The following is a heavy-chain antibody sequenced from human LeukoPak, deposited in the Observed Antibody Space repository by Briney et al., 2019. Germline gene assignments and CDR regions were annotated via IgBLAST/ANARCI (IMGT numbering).Heavy chain of an antibody. D-gene: IGHD3-3*01. V-gene: IGHV3-74*01. CDR3: ASEGVVIPPYFDY. CDR1: GFTFSSYA. Sequence: GGSLRLSCAASGFTFSSYAMSWVRQAPGKGLEWVSRINTDGSSTSYADSVEGRFTISRDNAKNTLYLQMNSLRAEDTAVYYCASEGVVIPPYFDYWGQGTLVTVSS. J-gene: IGHJ4*02. CDR2: INTDGSST.